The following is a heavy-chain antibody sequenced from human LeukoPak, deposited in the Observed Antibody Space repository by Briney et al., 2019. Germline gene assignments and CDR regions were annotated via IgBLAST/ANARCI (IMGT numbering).Heavy chain of an antibody. Sequence: GGSLRLSCAASGFTFSSYAMHWVRQAPGKGLEWVAVISYDGSNKYYADSVKGRFTISRDNSKNTLYLRMNSLRAGDTAVYYCARDPEYYDFWSGYLSYFDYWGQETLVTVSS. D-gene: IGHD3-3*01. CDR1: GFTFSSYA. J-gene: IGHJ4*02. V-gene: IGHV3-30*04. CDR2: ISYDGSNK. CDR3: ARDPEYYDFWSGYLSYFDY.